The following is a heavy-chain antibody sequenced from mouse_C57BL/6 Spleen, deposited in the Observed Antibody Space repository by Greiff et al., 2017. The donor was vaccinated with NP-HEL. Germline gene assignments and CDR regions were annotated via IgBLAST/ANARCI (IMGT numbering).Heavy chain of an antibody. V-gene: IGHV1-82*01. CDR3: ARLGTTVVAPGAMDY. CDR1: GYAFSSSW. J-gene: IGHJ4*01. Sequence: QVQLQQSGPELVKPGASVKISCKASGYAFSSSWMNWVKQRPGKGLEWIGRIYPGDGDTNYNGKFKGKATLTADKSSSTAYMQLSSLTSEDSAVYFCARLGTTVVAPGAMDYWGQGTSVTVSS. CDR2: IYPGDGDT. D-gene: IGHD1-1*01.